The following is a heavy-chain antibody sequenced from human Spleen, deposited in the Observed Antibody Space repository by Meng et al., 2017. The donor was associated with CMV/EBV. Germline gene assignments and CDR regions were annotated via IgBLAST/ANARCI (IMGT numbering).Heavy chain of an antibody. CDR1: GFSFRDYA. J-gene: IGHJ3*02. CDR2: ISYEGSNK. D-gene: IGHD2-21*02. CDR3: ARGDCGGGCDAFDM. Sequence: GGSLRLSCAASGFSFRDYAMHWVRQAPGKGLEWLAIISYEGSNKYYGDSVKGRFTTSRDNSKNTLFLQMNSLRVEDTALYYCARGDCGGGCDAFDMWGQGTMVTVSS. V-gene: IGHV3-30*03.